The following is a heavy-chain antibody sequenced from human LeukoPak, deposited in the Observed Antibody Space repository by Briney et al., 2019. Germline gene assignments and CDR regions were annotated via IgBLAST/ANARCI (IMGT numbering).Heavy chain of an antibody. Sequence: SETLSLTCAVYGGSFSGYDWSWIRQPPGKGLEWIGEINHSGSTNYNPSLKSRVTISVDTSKNQFSLKLSSVTAADTAVYYCAREKLFIKGWFDPWGQGTLVTVSS. V-gene: IGHV4-34*01. CDR1: GGSFSGYD. D-gene: IGHD3-10*01. CDR3: AREKLFIKGWFDP. J-gene: IGHJ5*02. CDR2: INHSGST.